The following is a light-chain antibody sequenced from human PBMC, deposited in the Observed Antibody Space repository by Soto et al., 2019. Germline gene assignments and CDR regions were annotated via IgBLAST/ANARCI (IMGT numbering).Light chain of an antibody. CDR1: QSVSSY. V-gene: IGKV3-11*01. CDR2: DAS. CDR3: XXXSNWPFLT. Sequence: EIVLTQSPATLSLSPGERATLSCRASQSVSSYLAWYQQKPGQAPRLLIYDASNRATGIPARFSGSGSGTDFTLTISSLEPEDFAXXYXXXXSNWPFLTFGGGTKVEIK. J-gene: IGKJ4*01.